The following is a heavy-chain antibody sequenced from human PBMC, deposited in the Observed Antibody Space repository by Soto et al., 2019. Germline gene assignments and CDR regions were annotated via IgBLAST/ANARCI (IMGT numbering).Heavy chain of an antibody. CDR1: GFIFSDYY. Sequence: GGPLRLSCAASGFIFSDYYMSWIRPAPGKGLEWVSHISNSGRIISYAESLKGRFTISRDNAKNLVYLQMNSLRVEDAAVYYCVRLLDLYSDTLTGRYMPKGYYYIDAWGKGTTVTVSS. D-gene: IGHD3-9*01. CDR3: VRLLDLYSDTLTGRYMPKGYYYIDA. V-gene: IGHV3-11*01. CDR2: ISNSGRII. J-gene: IGHJ6*03.